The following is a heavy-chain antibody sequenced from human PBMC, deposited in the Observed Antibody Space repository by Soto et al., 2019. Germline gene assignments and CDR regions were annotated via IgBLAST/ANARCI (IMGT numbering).Heavy chain of an antibody. Sequence: HPGGSLRLSCAASGFTFSTYGMHWVRQAPGKGLEWVAVIWYDGSHKIYADSVKGRFTISRDNSKNTLYLQMNSLRAEDTAVYYCARDSLRYLCDYGMDVWGQGTTVTVSS. D-gene: IGHD3-9*01. CDR3: ARDSLRYLCDYGMDV. V-gene: IGHV3-33*01. J-gene: IGHJ6*02. CDR2: IWYDGSHK. CDR1: GFTFSTYG.